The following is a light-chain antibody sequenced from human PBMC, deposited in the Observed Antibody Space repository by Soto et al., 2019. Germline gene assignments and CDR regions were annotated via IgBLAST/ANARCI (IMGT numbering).Light chain of an antibody. Sequence: EIVLTQSPDTLFLSPGERATPFCRASQTLTTNPLAWYQQKPGQAPRLLIYAASTRDTGIPDRFNGSGSGTDFALTINRLEPEDFAVYYCQQYDGAPLTFGPGTKVDVK. J-gene: IGKJ3*01. CDR1: QTLTTNP. CDR2: AAS. V-gene: IGKV3-20*01. CDR3: QQYDGAPLT.